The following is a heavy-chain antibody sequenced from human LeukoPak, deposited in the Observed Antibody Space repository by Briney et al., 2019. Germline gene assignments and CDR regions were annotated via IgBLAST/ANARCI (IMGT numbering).Heavy chain of an antibody. CDR1: GFTFSTYA. D-gene: IGHD5-12*01. J-gene: IGHJ3*02. V-gene: IGHV3-30-3*01. CDR3: ARATSGYNAFDI. CDR2: ISYDGSNK. Sequence: GGSLRLSCAASGFTFSTYAIHWVRQAPGKGLEWVAVISYDGSNKIYADSVKGRFTISRDNSKNTLYLQMNSLRAEDTAVYYCARATSGYNAFDIWGQGTMVTVSS.